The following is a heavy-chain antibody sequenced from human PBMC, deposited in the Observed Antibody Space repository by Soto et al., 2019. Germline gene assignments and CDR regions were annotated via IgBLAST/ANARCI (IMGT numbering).Heavy chain of an antibody. J-gene: IGHJ4*02. Sequence: GGSLRLSCAASGFTFSSYDFHWVRQPPGEGLEWVSAIGTGGDTYYQVSVKGRFTISRDNSKNTLYLQMNSLRAEDTAVYYCAKGIGNWNDDYFDYWGQGTLVTVSS. CDR2: IGTGGDT. V-gene: IGHV3-13*01. CDR3: AKGIGNWNDDYFDY. D-gene: IGHD1-1*01. CDR1: GFTFSSYD.